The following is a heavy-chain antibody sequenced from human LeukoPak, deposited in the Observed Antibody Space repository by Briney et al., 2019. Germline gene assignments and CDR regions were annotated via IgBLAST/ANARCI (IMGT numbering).Heavy chain of an antibody. V-gene: IGHV3-53*01. D-gene: IGHD1-26*01. J-gene: IGHJ4*02. CDR2: ISINTDT. CDR3: AIAQSWDELFDS. CDR1: GIAVTGNY. Sequence: GGSLTLSCAASGIAVTGNYMSWVRQPPGKGLEWVSFISINTDTFYADSVRGRFTISRDSSENTLFLQMNSLRDEDSAVYYCAIAQSWDELFDSWGQGTLVTVSS.